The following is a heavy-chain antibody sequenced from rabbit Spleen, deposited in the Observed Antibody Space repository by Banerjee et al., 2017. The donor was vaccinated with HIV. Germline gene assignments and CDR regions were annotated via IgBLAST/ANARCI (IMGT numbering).Heavy chain of an antibody. Sequence: QEQLEESGGDLVKPGASLTLTCTASGLSLSSRYYMCWVRQAPGKGLEWIACIYAGSSGETYYASWAKGRFTISKTSSTTVTLQMTSLTAADTATYFCARDTGSSFSSYGMDLWGPGPSSPS. CDR2: IYAGSSGET. D-gene: IGHD8-1*01. CDR1: GLSLSSRYY. V-gene: IGHV1S45*01. CDR3: ARDTGSSFSSYGMDL. J-gene: IGHJ6*01.